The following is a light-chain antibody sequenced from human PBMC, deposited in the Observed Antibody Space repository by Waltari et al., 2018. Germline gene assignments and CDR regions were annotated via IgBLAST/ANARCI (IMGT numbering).Light chain of an antibody. Sequence: DIVMTQSPDSLAVSLGERATINCESSQTVLYSPNNQNFLAWYQQKPGQPLKLLIYWASTRASRVPDRFSGSGSGTRFTLTITSLQAEDVAVYYCQQYYGIPLTFGGGTKVEIK. V-gene: IGKV4-1*01. CDR3: QQYYGIPLT. CDR1: QTVLYSPNNQNF. J-gene: IGKJ4*01. CDR2: WAS.